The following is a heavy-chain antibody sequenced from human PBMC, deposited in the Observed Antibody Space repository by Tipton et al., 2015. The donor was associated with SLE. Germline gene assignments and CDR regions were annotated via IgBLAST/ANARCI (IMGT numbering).Heavy chain of an antibody. V-gene: IGHV4-34*01. J-gene: IGHJ4*02. CDR3: ARGFRPYYFDP. D-gene: IGHD2-21*01. CDR1: GVSFSGYY. CDR2: INDAEGT. Sequence: LRLSCEVYGVSFSGYYWSWIRQSPGKGLEWIGEINDAEGTKYNPSLESRVTMSIDTSKNRFSLNMNSVTAADTAVYYCARGFRPYYFDPWGQGTLVTVSS.